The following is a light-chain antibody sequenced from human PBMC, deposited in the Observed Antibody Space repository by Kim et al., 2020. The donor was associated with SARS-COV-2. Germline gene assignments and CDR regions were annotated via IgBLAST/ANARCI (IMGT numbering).Light chain of an antibody. CDR3: QTWGTGWV. V-gene: IGLV4-69*01. Sequence: QLVLTQSPSAPASLGASVKLTCTLSSGHSSYAIAWHQQQPEKGPRYLMKLNSDGSHSKGDGIPDRFSGSSSGAERYLTISSLQSEDEADYYCQTWGTGWVFGGGTQLTV. CDR1: SGHSSYA. CDR2: LNSDGSH. J-gene: IGLJ3*02.